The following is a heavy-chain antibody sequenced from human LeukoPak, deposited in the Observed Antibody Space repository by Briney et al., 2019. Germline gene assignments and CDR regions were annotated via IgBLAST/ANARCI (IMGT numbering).Heavy chain of an antibody. Sequence: GGTLRLSCAASGFTFSSYGMTWVRQAPGKGLEWVSDISGSGIRRDYADSVKGRFTISRDNSKNTLYLQMNSLRAEDSAVYYCASRYYWGQGTLVTVSS. CDR1: GFTFSSYG. CDR3: ASRYY. J-gene: IGHJ4*02. V-gene: IGHV3-23*01. CDR2: ISGSGIRR.